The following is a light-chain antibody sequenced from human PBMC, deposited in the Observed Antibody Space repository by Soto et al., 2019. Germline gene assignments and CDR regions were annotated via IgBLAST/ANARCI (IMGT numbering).Light chain of an antibody. CDR3: AAWDDSLSGWV. CDR2: NNN. CDR1: SSNIGDNY. Sequence: QSVLTQPPSASGTPGQRVTISWSGSSSNIGDNYVFWYQQFPGAAPKPLIFNNNQRPSGVPDRFSGAKSGTSASLSISGLRSEDEADYHCAAWDDSLSGWVFGGGTQLTVL. J-gene: IGLJ3*02. V-gene: IGLV1-47*02.